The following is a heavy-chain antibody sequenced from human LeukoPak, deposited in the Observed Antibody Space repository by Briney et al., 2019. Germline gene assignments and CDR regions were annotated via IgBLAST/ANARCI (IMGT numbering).Heavy chain of an antibody. D-gene: IGHD6-19*01. CDR3: AKGIYSSGWSYFDY. Sequence: GGSLRLSCGASGFIFSNHAMNWVRQAPGKGLEWVASIVHTGDKTFYADSVKGRFTISRDNSKNTLYLQMNSLRAEDTAVYYCAKGIYSSGWSYFDYWGHGTLVTVSS. V-gene: IGHV3-23*01. CDR1: GFIFSNHA. CDR2: IVHTGDKT. J-gene: IGHJ4*01.